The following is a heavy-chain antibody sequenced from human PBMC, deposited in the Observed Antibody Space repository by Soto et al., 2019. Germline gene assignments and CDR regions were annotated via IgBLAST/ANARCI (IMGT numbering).Heavy chain of an antibody. CDR2: ILYDGSKK. J-gene: IGHJ6*02. CDR3: VKDGSSGWPYFGDMDV. D-gene: IGHD6-19*01. Sequence: QVQLVESGGGVVQPGRSLRLSCAASGFTFSSYGMHWVRQAPGKGLEWVAVILYDGSKKYYADSVKGRFTISRDNSKNTMYLQMSSLRGEDTDLYYCVKDGSSGWPYFGDMDVWGRGTTVTVSS. CDR1: GFTFSSYG. V-gene: IGHV3-30*18.